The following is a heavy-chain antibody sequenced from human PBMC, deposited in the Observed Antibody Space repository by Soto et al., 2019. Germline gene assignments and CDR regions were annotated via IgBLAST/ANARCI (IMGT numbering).Heavy chain of an antibody. CDR1: GDSIGGVGY. Sequence: SETLSLTCTVSGDSIGGVGYWSWIRQFPGRGLEWIGEINHSGSTNYNPSLKSRVTISVDTSKNQFSLKLSSVTAADTAVYYCAGRRLRYFDWLSRYFDYWGQGNLVTVSS. CDR2: INHSGST. CDR3: AGRRLRYFDWLSRYFDY. V-gene: IGHV4-34*01. J-gene: IGHJ4*02. D-gene: IGHD3-9*01.